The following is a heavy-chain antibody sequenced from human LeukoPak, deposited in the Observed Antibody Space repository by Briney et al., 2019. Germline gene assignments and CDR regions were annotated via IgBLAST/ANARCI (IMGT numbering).Heavy chain of an antibody. D-gene: IGHD3-10*01. J-gene: IGHJ5*02. CDR1: GGSISSGGYY. CDR2: IYYSGST. V-gene: IGHV4-31*03. Sequence: SQTLSLTCTVSGGSISSGGYYWGWIRQHPGKGPEWIGYIYYSGSTYYNPSLKSRVTISVDTSKNQFSLKLSSVTAADTAVYYCAGFRWFGERFNWLDPWGQGTLVTVSS. CDR3: AGFRWFGERFNWLDP.